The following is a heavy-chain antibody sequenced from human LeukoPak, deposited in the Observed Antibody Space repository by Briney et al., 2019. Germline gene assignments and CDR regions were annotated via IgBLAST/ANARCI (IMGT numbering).Heavy chain of an antibody. CDR1: GFIFSSYA. Sequence: SGGSLRLSCAASGFIFSSYAMHWVRQAPGKGLEWVAVISYDGSNKYYADSVKGRFTISRDNSKNTLYLQMNSLRAEDTAVYYCAREFSFRVGPFDPWGQGTLVTVSS. J-gene: IGHJ5*02. CDR3: AREFSFRVGPFDP. D-gene: IGHD2/OR15-2a*01. V-gene: IGHV3-30*04. CDR2: ISYDGSNK.